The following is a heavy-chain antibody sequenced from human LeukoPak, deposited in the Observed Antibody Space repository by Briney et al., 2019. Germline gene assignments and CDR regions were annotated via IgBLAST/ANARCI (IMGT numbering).Heavy chain of an antibody. CDR1: GFTFSTYG. CDR3: ARALRFLEWFLFDP. CDR2: ISYDGSNK. Sequence: GGSLRLSCAASGFTFSTYGMHWVRQAPGKGLEWVAAISYDGSNKYYADSVKGRFTISRDNSKNTLYLQMNSLRAEDTAVYYCARALRFLEWFLFDPWGQGTLVTVSS. J-gene: IGHJ5*02. D-gene: IGHD3-3*01. V-gene: IGHV3-30*03.